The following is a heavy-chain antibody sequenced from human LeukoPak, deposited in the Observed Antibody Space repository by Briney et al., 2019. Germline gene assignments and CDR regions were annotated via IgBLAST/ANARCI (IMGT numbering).Heavy chain of an antibody. D-gene: IGHD4-17*01. CDR1: GGSISISNYY. Sequence: PSETLSLTCTVSGGSISISNYYWGWIRQPPGKGLEWIGSMSYSGRTYYNPSLKTRVTVSLDTSKNQFSLNLISVTAADTAVYYCARGPQGTATTANWLDPWGQGTLVTVSS. CDR2: MSYSGRT. J-gene: IGHJ5*02. V-gene: IGHV4-39*07. CDR3: ARGPQGTATTANWLDP.